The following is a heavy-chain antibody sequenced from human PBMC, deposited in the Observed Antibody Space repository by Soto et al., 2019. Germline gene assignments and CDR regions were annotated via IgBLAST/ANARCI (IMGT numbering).Heavy chain of an antibody. D-gene: IGHD2-2*02. V-gene: IGHV4-34*01. Sequence: PPETLSLTCAVYGGSFIGYYCSFSRQAPVKWLEWIGEINHSGSTNYNPSLKSRVTISVDTSKNQFSLKLSSVTAADTAVYYCARATRGYCSSTSCYTGVRWFDPWGQGTLVTVSS. J-gene: IGHJ5*02. CDR1: GGSFIGYY. CDR3: ARATRGYCSSTSCYTGVRWFDP. CDR2: INHSGST.